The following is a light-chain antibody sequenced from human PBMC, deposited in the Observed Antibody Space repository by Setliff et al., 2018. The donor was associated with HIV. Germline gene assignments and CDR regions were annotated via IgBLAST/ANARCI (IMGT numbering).Light chain of an antibody. Sequence: QSALTQPRSVSGSPGQSVTISCTGTSSDVGRYNYVSWYQHHPGKAPKLIIYDVTKRPSGVPDRFSGSKSGNTASLTISGLQAEDEADYYGCSYAYHSYVFGTGTKVTVL. CDR1: SSDVGRYNY. CDR3: CSYAYHSYV. J-gene: IGLJ1*01. V-gene: IGLV2-11*01. CDR2: DVT.